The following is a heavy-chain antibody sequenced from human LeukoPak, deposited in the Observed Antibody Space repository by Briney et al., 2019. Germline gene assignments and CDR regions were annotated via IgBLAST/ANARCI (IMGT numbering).Heavy chain of an antibody. CDR1: GFTFSSDS. CDR3: ARDGCSSTSCYSVVYYYGMDV. Sequence: GGSLRLSCAASGFTFSSDSMNWVRQAPGKGLEWVSSISSSSSYIYYADSVKGRFTISRDNAKNSLYLQMNSLRAEDTAVYYCARDGCSSTSCYSVVYYYGMDVWGQGTTVTVSS. V-gene: IGHV3-21*01. J-gene: IGHJ6*02. CDR2: ISSSSSYI. D-gene: IGHD2-2*02.